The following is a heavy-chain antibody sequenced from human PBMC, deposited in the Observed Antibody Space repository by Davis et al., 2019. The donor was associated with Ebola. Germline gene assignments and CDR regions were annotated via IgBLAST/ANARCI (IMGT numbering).Heavy chain of an antibody. CDR2: INSDESIT. V-gene: IGHV3-74*03. CDR1: GFIFSSYW. J-gene: IGHJ4*02. D-gene: IGHD5-24*01. CDR3: ARDSLRDGYPELDY. Sequence: GESLKISCAASGFIFSSYWMHWVRQAPGKGLVWVSRINSDESITTYADSVKGRFTISRDNTKNTLYLQMSSLGAEDTAVYYCARDSLRDGYPELDYWGQGTLVTVSS.